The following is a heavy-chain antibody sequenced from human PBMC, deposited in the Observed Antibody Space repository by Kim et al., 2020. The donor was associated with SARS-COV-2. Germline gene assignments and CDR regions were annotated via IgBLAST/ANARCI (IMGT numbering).Heavy chain of an antibody. CDR1: GFTFTNHW. D-gene: IGHD3-9*01. J-gene: IGHJ4*02. CDR2: IDFGGSVI. CDR3: VRLLWVSGYDY. V-gene: IGHV3-74*01. Sequence: GGSLRLSCAASGFTFTNHWMHWVRQVPGRGLEWVARIDFGGSVISYADSVQGRFTICRDNAKNTVYLEMSSLRAEDTAVYYCVRLLWVSGYDYWGQGTLVTVSS.